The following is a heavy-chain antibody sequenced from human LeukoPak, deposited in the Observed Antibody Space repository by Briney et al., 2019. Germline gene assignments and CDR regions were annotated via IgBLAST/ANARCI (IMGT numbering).Heavy chain of an antibody. CDR1: GFTFSSYA. CDR2: ISGSGGNT. V-gene: IGHV3-23*01. CDR3: AKTGTPSYYYYGMDV. D-gene: IGHD1-7*01. Sequence: TGGSLRLSCAASGFTFSSYAMSWVRQAPGKGLEWVSAISGSGGNTYYADSVKGRFAISRDNSKNTLYLQMNSLRAEDTAVYYCAKTGTPSYYYYGMDVWGQGTTVTVSS. J-gene: IGHJ6*02.